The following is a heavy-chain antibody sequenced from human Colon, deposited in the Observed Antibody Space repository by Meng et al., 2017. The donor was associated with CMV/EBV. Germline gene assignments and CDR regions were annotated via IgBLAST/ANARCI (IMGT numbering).Heavy chain of an antibody. D-gene: IGHD3-22*01. V-gene: IGHV4-59*12. Sequence: ESLKISCNVSGGSMSSYYWTWIRQPPGKGLEWIGYIYSGGSTNYNPSLKSRVTITVDTSGNQFSLQLTSITAADTAIYYCARDRQRPGYFDTRLYGLDVWGQGTTVTVSS. CDR2: IYSGGST. CDR1: GGSMSSYY. CDR3: ARDRQRPGYFDTRLYGLDV. J-gene: IGHJ6*02.